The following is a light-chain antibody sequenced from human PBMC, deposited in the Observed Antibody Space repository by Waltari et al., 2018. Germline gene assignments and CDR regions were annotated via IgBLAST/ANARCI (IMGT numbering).Light chain of an antibody. J-gene: IGLJ2*01. CDR1: TSYIGYNKF. V-gene: IGLV2-14*01. CDR2: DVT. CDR3: SSYTSSRTLI. Sequence: QSALTQPAPVSVSPGQSIAISCTGTTSYIGYNKFVSWYPQHPGKAPKLIIYDVTGRPSGVSDRFSGSKSGNTASLTISGLQAEDEADYYCSSYTSSRTLIFGGGTKVTV.